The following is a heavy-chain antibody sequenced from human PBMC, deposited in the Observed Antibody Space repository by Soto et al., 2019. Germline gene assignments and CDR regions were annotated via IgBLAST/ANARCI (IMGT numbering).Heavy chain of an antibody. D-gene: IGHD3-10*01. J-gene: IGHJ2*01. CDR3: ARLDGFRGRSYWYFDF. Sequence: ETLSLTCSVGGGSISRSSSYWGWVRQAPGMGLEWIGNIYYTGSTYYNPSLQSRFTISVDTSKNQFSLKVSSVTAADSAVYYCARLDGFRGRSYWYFDFWGRGTLVTVSS. V-gene: IGHV4-39*01. CDR2: IYYTGST. CDR1: GGSISRSSSY.